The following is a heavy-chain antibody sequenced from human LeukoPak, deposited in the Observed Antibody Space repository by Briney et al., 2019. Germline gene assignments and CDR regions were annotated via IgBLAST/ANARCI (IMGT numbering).Heavy chain of an antibody. CDR2: INPMNDGT. J-gene: IGHJ4*02. D-gene: IGHD2-2*01. CDR3: ARDQFRSSTSSFDY. CDR1: GYTFSDYF. Sequence: ASVKVSCKASGYTFSDYFIYWVRQAPGQGLEWRGWINPMNDGTNYADKFRGRVTMTTDASTSTAYVELSSLRSDDTAVYYCARDQFRSSTSSFDYWGQGTLVIVSS. V-gene: IGHV1-2*07.